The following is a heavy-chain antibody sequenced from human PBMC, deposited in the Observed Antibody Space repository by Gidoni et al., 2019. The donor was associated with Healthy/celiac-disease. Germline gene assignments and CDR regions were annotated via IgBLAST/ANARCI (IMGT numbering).Heavy chain of an antibody. V-gene: IGHV4-39*01. J-gene: IGHJ4*02. Sequence: QLQLQESGPGLVKPSETLSLTCTVSGGSISSSSYYWGWIRQPPGKGLEWIGSIYYSGRPYYNPSLKSRVTISVDTSKNQFSLKLSSVTAADTAVYYCASRANPIMLGYCSGGSCYADHYFDYWGQGTLVTVSS. D-gene: IGHD2-15*01. CDR2: IYYSGRP. CDR3: ASRANPIMLGYCSGGSCYADHYFDY. CDR1: GGSISSSSYY.